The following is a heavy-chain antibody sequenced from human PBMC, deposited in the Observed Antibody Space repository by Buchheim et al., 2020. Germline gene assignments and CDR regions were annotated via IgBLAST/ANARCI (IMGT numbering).Heavy chain of an antibody. Sequence: EVQLLESGGGMVQPGGSLRLSCAASGLTLNTYGLSWVRQAPGKGLEGVSSITSSGVTTHYADSVKGRFSISRDNSKNTLFLQMNSLRAEDTAIYYCARAASGSYNYWGQGTL. CDR2: ITSSGVTT. J-gene: IGHJ4*02. D-gene: IGHD1-26*01. V-gene: IGHV3-23*01. CDR1: GLTLNTYG. CDR3: ARAASGSYNY.